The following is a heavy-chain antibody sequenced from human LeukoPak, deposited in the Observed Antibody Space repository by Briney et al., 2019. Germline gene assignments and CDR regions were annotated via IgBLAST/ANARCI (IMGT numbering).Heavy chain of an antibody. J-gene: IGHJ4*02. Sequence: QPGGSLRLSCAASGFTFSSYSMNWVRQAPGKGLEWVSGISWNSGSIGYADSVKGRFTISRDNAKNSLYLQMNSLRAEDTALYYCAKADRLRGYDYWGQGTLVTVSS. D-gene: IGHD5-12*01. CDR3: AKADRLRGYDY. CDR2: ISWNSGSI. CDR1: GFTFSSYS. V-gene: IGHV3-9*01.